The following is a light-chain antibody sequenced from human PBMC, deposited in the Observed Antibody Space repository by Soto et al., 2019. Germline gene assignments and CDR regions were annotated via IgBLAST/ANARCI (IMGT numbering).Light chain of an antibody. CDR2: EVS. J-gene: IGLJ2*01. CDR3: SSYTTSNTLV. Sequence: QSVLTQPASVSGSPGQSITISCTGTSSDVGAYTYVSWYQQHPGKAPKLMIFEVSDRPSGVSNRFSGSKSGNTASLTISGLQAEDEADYYCSSYTTSNTLVFGGGTKLPS. CDR1: SSDVGAYTY. V-gene: IGLV2-14*01.